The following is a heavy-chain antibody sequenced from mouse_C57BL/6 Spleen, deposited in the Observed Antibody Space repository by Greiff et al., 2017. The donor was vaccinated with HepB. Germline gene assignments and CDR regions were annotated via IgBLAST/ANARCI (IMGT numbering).Heavy chain of an antibody. CDR3: AREEDSNSWFAY. J-gene: IGHJ3*01. V-gene: IGHV5-4*01. CDR2: ISDGGSYT. Sequence: EVQVVESGGGLVKPGGSLKLSCAASGFTFSSYAMSWVRQTPEKRLEWVATISDGGSYTYYPDNVKGRFTISRDNAKNNLYLQMSHLKSEDTAMYYCAREEDSNSWFAYWGQGTLVTVSA. D-gene: IGHD2-5*01. CDR1: GFTFSSYA.